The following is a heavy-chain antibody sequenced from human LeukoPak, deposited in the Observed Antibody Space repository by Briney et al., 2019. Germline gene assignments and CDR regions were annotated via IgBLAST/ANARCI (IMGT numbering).Heavy chain of an antibody. V-gene: IGHV4-30-2*01. J-gene: IGHJ4*02. Sequence: SQTLSLTCAVSGGSISSGGYSWSWIRQPPGKGLEWIGYIYHSGSTYYNPSLKSRVTISVDRSKNQFSLKLSSVTAADTAVYYCAREQAVAGTEGFDYWGQGTLVTVSS. D-gene: IGHD6-19*01. CDR1: GGSISSGGYS. CDR3: AREQAVAGTEGFDY. CDR2: IYHSGST.